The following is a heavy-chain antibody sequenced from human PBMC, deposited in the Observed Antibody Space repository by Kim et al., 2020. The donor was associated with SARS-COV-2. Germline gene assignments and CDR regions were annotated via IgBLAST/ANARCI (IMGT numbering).Heavy chain of an antibody. J-gene: IGHJ4*02. CDR2: I. D-gene: IGHD3-10*02. V-gene: IGHV3-48*01. Sequence: IYNSGSVKARFTISRGNDKNYLYLQMNSLRAEDTAVYYCAGGEECSGWGQGTLVTVSS. CDR3: AGGEECSG.